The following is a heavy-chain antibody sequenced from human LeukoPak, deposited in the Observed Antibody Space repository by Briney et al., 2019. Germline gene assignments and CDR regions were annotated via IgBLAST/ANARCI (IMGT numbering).Heavy chain of an antibody. CDR3: ARDQRGERTDY. J-gene: IGHJ4*02. D-gene: IGHD3-16*01. CDR2: INSTGNTI. CDR1: GFTFNIYA. Sequence: PGGSLRLSCAASGFTFNIYAMNWVRQAPGKGLEWVSYINSTGNTIYADSVRGRFTISRDNAKNSLYLQMNSLRAGDTAVYYCARDQRGERTDYWGQGTLVTVSS. V-gene: IGHV3-48*01.